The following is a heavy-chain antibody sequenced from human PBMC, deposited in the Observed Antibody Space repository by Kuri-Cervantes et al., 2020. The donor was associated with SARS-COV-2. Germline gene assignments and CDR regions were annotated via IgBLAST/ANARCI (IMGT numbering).Heavy chain of an antibody. Sequence: GESLKISCAASGFTFSSYAMSWVRQAPGKGLEWVSYISSSGNTIYYADSVKGRFTISRDNAKNSLYLQMNSLRAEDTAVYYCARIGELGIPDYWGQGTLVTVSS. CDR2: ISSSGNTI. CDR3: ARIGELGIPDY. CDR1: GFTFSSYA. D-gene: IGHD7-27*01. J-gene: IGHJ4*02. V-gene: IGHV3-48*03.